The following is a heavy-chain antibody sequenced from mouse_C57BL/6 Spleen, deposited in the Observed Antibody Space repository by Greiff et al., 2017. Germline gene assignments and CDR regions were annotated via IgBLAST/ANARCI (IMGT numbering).Heavy chain of an antibody. D-gene: IGHD3-2*02. J-gene: IGHJ3*01. Sequence: EVQLVESGGGLVKPGGSLKLSCAASGFTFSSYTMSWVRQTPEKRLEWVATISGGGGNTYYPDSVKGRFTISRDNAKNTLYLQMSSLRSEDSALYYCARLDSSGYWFAYWGQGTLVTVSA. CDR1: GFTFSSYT. CDR3: ARLDSSGYWFAY. V-gene: IGHV5-9*01. CDR2: ISGGGGNT.